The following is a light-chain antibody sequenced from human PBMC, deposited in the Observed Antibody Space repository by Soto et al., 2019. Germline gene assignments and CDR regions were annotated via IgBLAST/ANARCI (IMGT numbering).Light chain of an antibody. CDR3: QQSDSTPYT. Sequence: DIQMTQSPSSLSASVGDRVTITCRASQTISTYLNWYQQKPGKAPRLLIYDASSLLSGVPSRFSGSGSGTDFTLTIAGLQPADFSTYYCQQSDSTPYTFGQGTKVAI. J-gene: IGKJ2*01. CDR1: QTISTY. CDR2: DAS. V-gene: IGKV1-39*01.